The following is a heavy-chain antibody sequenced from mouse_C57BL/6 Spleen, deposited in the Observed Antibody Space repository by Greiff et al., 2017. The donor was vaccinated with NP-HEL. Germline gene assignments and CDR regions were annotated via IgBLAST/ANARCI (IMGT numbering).Heavy chain of an antibody. CDR1: GYTFTSYW. CDR2: IYPSDSET. CDR3: ARGPHGYRDY. D-gene: IGHD2-2*01. Sequence: VQLQQSGAELVRPGSSVKLSCKASGYTFTSYWMDWVKQRPGQGLEWIGNIYPSDSETHYNQKFKDKATLTVDKSSSTAYMQLSSLTSEDSAVYYCARGPHGYRDYWGQGTTLTVSS. J-gene: IGHJ2*01. V-gene: IGHV1-61*01.